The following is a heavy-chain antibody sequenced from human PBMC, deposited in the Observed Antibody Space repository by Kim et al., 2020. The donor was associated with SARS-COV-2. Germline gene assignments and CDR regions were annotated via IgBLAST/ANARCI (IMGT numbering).Heavy chain of an antibody. CDR1: AYTFSTYG. D-gene: IGHD6-25*01. CDR3: SRGSARPKIDY. V-gene: IGHV1-18*04. CDR2: VNPNNGNT. Sequence: ASVKVSCKTFAYTFSTYGITWMRQAPGQGLEFMGWVNPNNGNTEYVQKFEGRVTMTTDIFTRTAYMHLLSLTYDDTAVYYCSRGSARPKIDYWGRGTLV. J-gene: IGHJ4*02.